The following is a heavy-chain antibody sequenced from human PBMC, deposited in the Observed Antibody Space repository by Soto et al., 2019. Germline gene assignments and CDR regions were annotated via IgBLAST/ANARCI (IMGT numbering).Heavy chain of an antibody. CDR2: INWNSGSI. Sequence: GGSLRLSCAASGFTFDDYAMHWVRQGPGKGLEWVSGINWNSGSIGYGDSVKGRFATSRDNAKNSLHLQMNSLSAEDTAFYYCVKDESINWYSGHFRHWGQGTLVTVPS. CDR1: GFTFDDYA. CDR3: VKDESINWYSGHFRH. V-gene: IGHV3-9*01. D-gene: IGHD6-13*01. J-gene: IGHJ1*01.